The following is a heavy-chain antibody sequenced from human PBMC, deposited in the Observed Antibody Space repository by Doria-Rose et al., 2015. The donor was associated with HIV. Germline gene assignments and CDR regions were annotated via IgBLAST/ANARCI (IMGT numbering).Heavy chain of an antibody. CDR3: VRGWGRWFNN. J-gene: IGHJ4*02. Sequence: MGLEWSGEFNPRGGTNYNTSLKIRVTISVDTSKNQFSLKLTSVTAADTAVYYCVRGWGRWFNNWGQGKLGTVSS. V-gene: IGHV4-34*01. CDR2: FNPRGGT. D-gene: IGHD3-16*01.